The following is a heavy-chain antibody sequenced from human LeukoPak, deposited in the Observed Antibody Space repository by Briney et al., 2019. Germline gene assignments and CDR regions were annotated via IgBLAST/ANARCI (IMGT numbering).Heavy chain of an antibody. CDR2: IYYSGST. Sequence: SETLSLTCTVSGGSISNYYWSWIRQPPGKGLEWIGYIYYSGSTNYNPSLKSRVTISVDTSKNQSSLKLSSVTAADTAVYYCARVSLGYCSSTSCRQYYFDYWGQGTLVTVSS. D-gene: IGHD2-2*01. J-gene: IGHJ4*02. CDR3: ARVSLGYCSSTSCRQYYFDY. V-gene: IGHV4-59*01. CDR1: GGSISNYY.